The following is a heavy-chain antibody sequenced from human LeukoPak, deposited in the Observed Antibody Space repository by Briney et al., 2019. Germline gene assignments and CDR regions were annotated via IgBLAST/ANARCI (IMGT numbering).Heavy chain of an antibody. J-gene: IGHJ4*02. CDR1: GGSISSGGYY. CDR3: ARVLPSGLGYCSGGSCSSRWYYFDY. Sequence: SQTLSLTCTVSGGSISSGGYYWSWIRQHPGKGLEWIGNIYYSGSTYDNPSLKSRVTISVDTSENQFSLKLTSVTAADTAVYYCARVLPSGLGYCSGGSCSSRWYYFDYWGQGTLVTVSS. D-gene: IGHD2-15*01. CDR2: IYYSGST. V-gene: IGHV4-31*03.